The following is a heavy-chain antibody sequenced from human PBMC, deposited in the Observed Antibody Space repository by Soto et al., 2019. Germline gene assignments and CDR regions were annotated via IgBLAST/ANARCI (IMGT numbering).Heavy chain of an antibody. CDR2: IIPIFGTA. CDR1: GGTFSSYA. D-gene: IGHD5-12*01. J-gene: IGHJ4*02. CDR3: ARDGRDGYNRHFDY. Sequence: GASVKVSCKASGGTFSSYAISWVRQAPGQGLEWMGGIIPIFGTANYAQKFQGRVTITADESTSSAYMELSSLRSEDTAVYFWARDGRDGYNRHFDYWGQGTLVTVSS. V-gene: IGHV1-69*13.